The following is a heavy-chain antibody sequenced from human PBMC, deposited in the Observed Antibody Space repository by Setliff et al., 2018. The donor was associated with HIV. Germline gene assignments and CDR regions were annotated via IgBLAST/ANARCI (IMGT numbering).Heavy chain of an antibody. CDR1: GFSISSRYY. V-gene: IGHV4-38-2*01. CDR2: INHSGRT. J-gene: IGHJ4*02. CDR3: ARSIVPVASGYYYFEY. Sequence: PSETLSLTCDVSGFSISSRYYWSWIRQSPGKGLKWIGEINHSGRTKYSPSLRSRVSISVDTSKTQFSLKLSSVAAGDTAVYYCARSIVPVASGYYYFEYWGQGTLVTVSS. D-gene: IGHD3-3*01.